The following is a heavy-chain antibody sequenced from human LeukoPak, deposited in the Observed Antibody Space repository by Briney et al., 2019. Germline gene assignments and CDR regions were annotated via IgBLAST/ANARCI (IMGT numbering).Heavy chain of an antibody. CDR2: INPNSGGT. CDR1: GYTFTGYY. CDR3: ATHTTSADFDY. V-gene: IGHV1-2*02. J-gene: IGHJ4*02. Sequence: GASVKVSCKASGYTFTGYYMHWVRQAPGQGLEWMGWINPNSGGTNYAQKFQGRVTMTRDTSISAAYMELSRLRSDDTAAYHCATHTTSADFDYWGQGTLVTVSS. D-gene: IGHD1-26*01.